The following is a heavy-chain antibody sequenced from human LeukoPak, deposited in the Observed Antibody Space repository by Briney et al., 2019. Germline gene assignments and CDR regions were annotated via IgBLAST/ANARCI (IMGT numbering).Heavy chain of an antibody. J-gene: IGHJ4*02. CDR2: ISPSGRTL. D-gene: IGHD5-24*01. CDR3: ARRGRDVYNFAD. V-gene: IGHV3-11*01. CDR1: GITFSDYY. Sequence: PGGSLRLSCVVSGITFSDYYMGWIRQTPGKGLECVSYISPSGRTLNYADSVKGRFTISRDNAKKSFSLQVNSLRADDTAVYYCARRGRDVYNFADWGQGTLVTVSS.